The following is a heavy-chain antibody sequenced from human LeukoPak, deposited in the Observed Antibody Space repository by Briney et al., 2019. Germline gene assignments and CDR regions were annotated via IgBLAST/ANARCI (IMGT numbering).Heavy chain of an antibody. CDR1: GFTFSSYA. Sequence: GGTLRLSCAASGFTFSSYAMHWVRQAPGKGLEWVAVISYDGSNKYYADSVKGRFTISRDNSKNTLYLQMNSLRAEDTAVYYCARDKWELLNWGQGTLVTVSS. D-gene: IGHD1-26*01. CDR3: ARDKWELLN. J-gene: IGHJ4*02. CDR2: ISYDGSNK. V-gene: IGHV3-30*04.